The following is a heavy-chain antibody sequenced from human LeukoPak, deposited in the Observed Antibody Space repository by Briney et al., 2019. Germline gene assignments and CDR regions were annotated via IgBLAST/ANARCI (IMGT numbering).Heavy chain of an antibody. CDR1: GFTFSDAW. D-gene: IGHD2-21*02. CDR2: IQREIDGGTT. Sequence: GGSLRLSCEASGFTFSDAWMSWVRQAPGRGLEWVGRIQREIDGGTTDYAAPVKGRFTISRDDSKNTLYLQMNSLKIEDTAVYYCATELLSHFDYWSQGALVTVSS. J-gene: IGHJ4*02. V-gene: IGHV3-15*01. CDR3: ATELLSHFDY.